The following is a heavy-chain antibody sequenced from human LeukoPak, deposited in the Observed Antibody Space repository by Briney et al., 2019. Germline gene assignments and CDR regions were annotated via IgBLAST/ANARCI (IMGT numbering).Heavy chain of an antibody. J-gene: IGHJ5*02. D-gene: IGHD3-10*02. CDR3: ARLFSGSYSLHWFDP. CDR1: GYSFTSYW. Sequence: GESLKISCKGSGYSFTSYWIGWVRQMPGKGLEWMGIIYPGDPDTRYSPSFQGQVTISADKSISTAYLQWSSLKASDTAMYYCARLFSGSYSLHWFDPWGQGTLVTVSS. V-gene: IGHV5-51*01. CDR2: IYPGDPDT.